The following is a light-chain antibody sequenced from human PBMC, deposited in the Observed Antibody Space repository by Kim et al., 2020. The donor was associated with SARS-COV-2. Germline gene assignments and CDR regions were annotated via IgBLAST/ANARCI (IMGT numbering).Light chain of an antibody. CDR3: QTWGTGVRV. Sequence: SVKLTCTLSSGHSSYAIAWHQQQPGKGPRYLMKLNSDGSHTKGDGIPDRFSGSSSGSERYLTISSLQSEDEADYYCQTWGTGVRVFGGGTQLTVL. V-gene: IGLV4-69*01. J-gene: IGLJ2*01. CDR1: SGHSSYA. CDR2: LNSDGSH.